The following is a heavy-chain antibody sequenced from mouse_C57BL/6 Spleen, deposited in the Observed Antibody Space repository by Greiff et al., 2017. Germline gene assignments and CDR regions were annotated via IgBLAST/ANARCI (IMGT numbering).Heavy chain of an antibody. J-gene: IGHJ4*01. CDR3: AIPYDYDEGYYAMDY. D-gene: IGHD2-4*01. V-gene: IGHV1-74*01. Sequence: VQLQQPGAELVKPGASVKVSCKASGYTFTSYWMHWVKQRPGQGLGWIGRIHPSDSDTNYNQKFKGKATLTVDKSSSTAYMQLSSLTSEDSAVYYCAIPYDYDEGYYAMDYWGQGTSVTVSS. CDR2: IHPSDSDT. CDR1: GYTFTSYW.